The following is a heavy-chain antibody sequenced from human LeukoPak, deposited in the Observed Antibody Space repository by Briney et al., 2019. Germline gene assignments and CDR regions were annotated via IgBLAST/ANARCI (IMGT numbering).Heavy chain of an antibody. CDR3: ARSSYYYGADAFDI. Sequence: PSETLSLTCTVSGGSINSGTYYWSWIRQPAGKGLEWIGRIYPSGTTNYNPSLKSRVTISVDTSKNQFSLKLSSVTAADTAVYYCARSSYYYGADAFDIWGQGTMVAVSS. J-gene: IGHJ3*02. CDR2: IYPSGTT. D-gene: IGHD3-10*01. CDR1: GGSINSGTYY. V-gene: IGHV4-61*02.